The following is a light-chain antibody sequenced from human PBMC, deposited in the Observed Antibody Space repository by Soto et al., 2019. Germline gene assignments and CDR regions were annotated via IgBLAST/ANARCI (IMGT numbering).Light chain of an antibody. J-gene: IGLJ2*01. CDR3: ATWDSSLMGVV. Sequence: QSVLTQPPSLSAAPGQTVTISCSGGSSNIGNNYVSWYQQVAGTTPKLLIFDNNKRPSGIPDRFSGSKSGTSATLGIAGLQTGDAADYYCATWDSSLMGVVFGGGTKVTVL. CDR1: SSNIGNNY. CDR2: DNN. V-gene: IGLV1-51*01.